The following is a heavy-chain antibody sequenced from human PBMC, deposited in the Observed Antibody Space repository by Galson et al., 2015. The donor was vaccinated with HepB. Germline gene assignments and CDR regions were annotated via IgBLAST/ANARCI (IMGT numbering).Heavy chain of an antibody. Sequence: CAISGDSVSSNSAAWNWIRQSPSRGLEWLGRTYYRSKWYNDYAVSVKSRITINPDTSKNQFSLQLNSVTPEDTAVYYCARDRVPRSGHPRADFQHWGQGTLVTVSS. J-gene: IGHJ1*01. CDR3: ARDRVPRSGHPRADFQH. D-gene: IGHD3-3*01. CDR2: TYYRSKWYN. V-gene: IGHV6-1*01. CDR1: GDSVSSNSAA.